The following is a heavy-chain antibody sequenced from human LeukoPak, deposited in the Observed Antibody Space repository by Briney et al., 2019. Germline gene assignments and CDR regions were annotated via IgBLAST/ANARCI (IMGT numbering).Heavy chain of an antibody. J-gene: IGHJ4*02. V-gene: IGHV4-39*01. CDR3: ARQGGGIAAAAYGLDY. Sequence: SETLSLTCTVAGGSISSSSYYWGWIRQPPGRGLEWIGSIYYSGITYYNPSLKSRVTISVDTSKNQFSLRLSSVTAADTAVYYCARQGGGIAAAAYGLDYWGQGTLVTVSS. D-gene: IGHD6-13*01. CDR2: IYYSGIT. CDR1: GGSISSSSYY.